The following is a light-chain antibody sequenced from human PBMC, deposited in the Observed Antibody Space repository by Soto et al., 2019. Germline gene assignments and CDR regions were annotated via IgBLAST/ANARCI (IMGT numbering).Light chain of an antibody. CDR2: AAS. J-gene: IGKJ1*01. CDR3: QQSYSSPPWT. Sequence: DIQMTQSPSSLSASAGDRVTITCRASQTITTYLNWYQQKPGKAPKLLIHAASSLQSGVPSRFSGSGSGTHFTLTLSSLKPEDFATYYCQQSYSSPPWTFGQGTTVEI. CDR1: QTITTY. V-gene: IGKV1-39*01.